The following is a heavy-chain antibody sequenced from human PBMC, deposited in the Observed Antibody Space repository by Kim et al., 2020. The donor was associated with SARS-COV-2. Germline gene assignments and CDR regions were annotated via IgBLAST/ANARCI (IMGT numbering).Heavy chain of an antibody. CDR3: ARGGITMVRGVIRLGKIDP. J-gene: IGHJ5*02. D-gene: IGHD3-10*01. CDR1: GYTFTSYA. CDR2: INAGNGNT. Sequence: ASVKVSCKASGYTFTSYAMHWVRQAPGQRLEWMGWINAGNGNTKYSQKFQGRVTITRDTSASTAYMELSSLRSEDTAVYYCARGGITMVRGVIRLGKIDPWGQGTLVTVSS. V-gene: IGHV1-3*01.